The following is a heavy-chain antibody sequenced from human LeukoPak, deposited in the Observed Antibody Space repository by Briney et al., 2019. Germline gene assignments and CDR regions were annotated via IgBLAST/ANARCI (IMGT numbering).Heavy chain of an antibody. Sequence: PGGSLRLSCAASGFTFSSYAMHWVRQAPGKGLEWVAVISYDGSNKYYADSVKGRFTISRDNSKNTLYLRMNSLRAEDTAVYYCARDALYSGSYYGFDYWGQGTLVTVSS. CDR1: GFTFSSYA. CDR3: ARDALYSGSYYGFDY. V-gene: IGHV3-30-3*01. D-gene: IGHD1-26*01. CDR2: ISYDGSNK. J-gene: IGHJ4*02.